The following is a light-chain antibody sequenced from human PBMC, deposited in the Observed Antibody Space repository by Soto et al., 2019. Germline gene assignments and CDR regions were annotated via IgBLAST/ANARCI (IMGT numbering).Light chain of an antibody. CDR1: ESISIW. CDR3: QQYNSYRT. J-gene: IGKJ1*01. CDR2: DAS. V-gene: IGKV1-5*01. Sequence: DIQITQSPSTLPASVGDRVTITCRARESISIWLAWYQQKPGKAPKLLIYDASILESGVPSRFSGSGSGTEFTLTISSLQPDDSATYYCQQYNSYRTFGQGTKVDIK.